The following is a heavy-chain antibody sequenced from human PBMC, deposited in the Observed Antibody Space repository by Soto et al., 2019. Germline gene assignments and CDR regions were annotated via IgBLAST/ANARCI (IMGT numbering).Heavy chain of an antibody. CDR2: IYSSVTT. J-gene: IGHJ4*02. CDR3: ARASNGRTKIDY. V-gene: IGHV4-59*01. CDR1: GGSISSYY. Sequence: SETLSLTCTVSGGSISSYYWSWIRQPPGKGLEWIGYIYSSVTTNYNPSLKTRVTISVDTSKNQFSLKLSSVTAAATAVYFCARASNGRTKIDYWGQGTLVTVSS. D-gene: IGHD2-2*01.